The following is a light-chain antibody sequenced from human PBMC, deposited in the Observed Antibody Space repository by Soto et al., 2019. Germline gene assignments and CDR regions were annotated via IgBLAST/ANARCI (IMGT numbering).Light chain of an antibody. CDR1: QSISGN. J-gene: IGKJ5*01. V-gene: IGKV3-11*01. Sequence: EIMLTQSPGTLSLSPGERATLSCRASQSISGNLAWCQQKPGQAPRLLIFGASIRDTGIPDRFSGSGSGTDFTLPTSSLEPEDFAVYYCQQRSNWPITFGQGRRPAI. CDR2: GAS. CDR3: QQRSNWPIT.